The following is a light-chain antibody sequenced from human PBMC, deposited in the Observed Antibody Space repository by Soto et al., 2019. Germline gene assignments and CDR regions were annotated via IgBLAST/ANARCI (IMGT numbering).Light chain of an antibody. Sequence: QSALTQPASVSGSPVQSITISCTGTSSDVGGYNYVSWYQQHPGKAPKLMIYDVSNRPSGVSNRFSGSKSGNTASLTISGLQAADEADYYCSSYTSSSPVVFGGGTKVTVL. CDR1: SSDVGGYNY. V-gene: IGLV2-14*01. J-gene: IGLJ2*01. CDR3: SSYTSSSPVV. CDR2: DVS.